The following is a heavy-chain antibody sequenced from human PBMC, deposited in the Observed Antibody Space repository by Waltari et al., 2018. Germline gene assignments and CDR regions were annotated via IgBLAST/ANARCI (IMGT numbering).Heavy chain of an antibody. J-gene: IGHJ4*02. CDR2: VSGGGDST. CDR3: ARKGIWGQTYPLDY. Sequence: EVVVLESGGGLVQLGGSRRFSCAASGFTFSSFAMTWVRQAPGKGLGWVSGVSGGGDSTDYADSVKGRFTISRDNSKNTLYLQMNSLRVEDTAIYYCARKGIWGQTYPLDYWGQGTLVTVSS. CDR1: GFTFSSFA. D-gene: IGHD7-27*01. V-gene: IGHV3-23*01.